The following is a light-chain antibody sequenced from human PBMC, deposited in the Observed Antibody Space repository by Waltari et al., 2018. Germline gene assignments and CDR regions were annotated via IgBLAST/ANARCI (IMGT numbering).Light chain of an antibody. Sequence: QSALTQPASVSGSPGQSITISCTGSSLDVGGYDFVSWYRQHPGKAPKVVIFDVNNRPSGVVDRVSGSKSGNTASLTISGLQAEDEGDYYCTSYTSRHTLVFGGGTKVTVL. CDR1: SLDVGGYDF. V-gene: IGLV2-14*01. J-gene: IGLJ1*01. CDR3: TSYTSRHTLV. CDR2: DVN.